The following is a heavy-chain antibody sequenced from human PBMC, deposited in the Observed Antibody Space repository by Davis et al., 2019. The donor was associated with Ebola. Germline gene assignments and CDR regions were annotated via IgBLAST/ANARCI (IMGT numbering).Heavy chain of an antibody. J-gene: IGHJ6*03. V-gene: IGHV4-61*01. CDR2: IYYSGST. Sequence: PSETLSLTCTVSGGSVSSGSYYWSWIRQPPGKGLEWIGYIYYSGSTNYNPSLKSRVTISVDQSKNQFSLKLSSVTAADTAVYYCARDGGDCSSTSCQGGYYMDVWGKGTTVTVSS. CDR3: ARDGGDCSSTSCQGGYYMDV. CDR1: GGSVSSGSYY. D-gene: IGHD2-2*01.